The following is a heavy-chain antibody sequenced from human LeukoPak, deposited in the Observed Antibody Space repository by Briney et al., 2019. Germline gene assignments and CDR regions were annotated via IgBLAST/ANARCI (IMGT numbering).Heavy chain of an antibody. D-gene: IGHD6-19*01. CDR3: ARHLIAVAGTPYYYYGMDV. CDR1: GGSFSGYY. CDR2: INHSGST. Sequence: PSETLSLTCAVYGGSFSGYYWSWLRQPPGKGLEWIGEINHSGSTNYNPSLKSRVTISVDTSKNQFSLKLSSVTAADTAVYYCARHLIAVAGTPYYYYGMDVWGQGTTVTVSS. J-gene: IGHJ6*02. V-gene: IGHV4-34*01.